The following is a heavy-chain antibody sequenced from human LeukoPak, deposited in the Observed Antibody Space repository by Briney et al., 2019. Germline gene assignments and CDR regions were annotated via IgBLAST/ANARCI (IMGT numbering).Heavy chain of an antibody. CDR1: GGSLTNGYYY. CDR2: IHPSGIT. D-gene: IGHD5-24*01. V-gene: IGHV4-31*03. CDR3: ARGQDAFKTGY. J-gene: IGHJ4*02. Sequence: SETLSLTSTVSGGSLTNGYYYWTWIRQYPGKGLEWIGYIHPSGITDYNPSLKSRIAMSLDMSQNQFSLKLTSVTAADTAIYYCARGQDAFKTGYWGQGTLVTVSS.